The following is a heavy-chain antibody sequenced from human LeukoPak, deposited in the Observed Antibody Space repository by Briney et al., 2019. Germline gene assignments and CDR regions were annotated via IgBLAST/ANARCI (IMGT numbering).Heavy chain of an antibody. CDR3: ARVLFGYYGVDV. CDR1: GFTFSSYS. Sequence: GGSLRLSCAASGFTFSSYSMNWVRQAPGKGLEWVSSISSSSSYIYYADSVKGRFTISRDNAKNSLYLQMNSLRAEDTAVYYCARVLFGYYGVDVWGQGTTVTVSS. CDR2: ISSSSSYI. J-gene: IGHJ6*02. V-gene: IGHV3-21*01. D-gene: IGHD3-3*01.